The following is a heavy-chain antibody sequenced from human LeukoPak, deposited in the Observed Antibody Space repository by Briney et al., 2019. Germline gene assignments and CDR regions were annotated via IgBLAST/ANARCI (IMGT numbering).Heavy chain of an antibody. V-gene: IGHV4-59*11. D-gene: IGHD4-17*01. Sequence: SETLSLTCAVSGDSFSSHYWTWIRQSPGTGLEWIGYISHIGRTNYNPSLKSRVTISIDTSKNQFSLKLRTVTAADTAVYYCARELVTVTKGFDIWGQGTMVSVSS. CDR2: ISHIGRT. CDR1: GDSFSSHY. J-gene: IGHJ3*02. CDR3: ARELVTVTKGFDI.